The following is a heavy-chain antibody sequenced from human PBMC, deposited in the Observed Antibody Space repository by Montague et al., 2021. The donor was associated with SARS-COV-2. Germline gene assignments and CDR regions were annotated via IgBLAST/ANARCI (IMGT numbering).Heavy chain of an antibody. D-gene: IGHD3-10*01. CDR3: ARLGSARGVIIRGAFHI. V-gene: IGHV4-39*01. CDR1: GDSINNSRYY. Sequence: SETLSLTCSVSGDSINNSRYYWGWLRQPPGKGLEWIGTIYYSGSAYSTPSLQSRVTISVDTSKDPFSLKLNSVTATDTAVYYCARLGSARGVIIRGAFHIWGQGTKVTVSS. CDR2: IYYSGSA. J-gene: IGHJ3*02.